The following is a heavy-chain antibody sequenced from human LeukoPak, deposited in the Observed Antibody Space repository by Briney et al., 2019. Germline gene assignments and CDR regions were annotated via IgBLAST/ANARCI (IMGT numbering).Heavy chain of an antibody. V-gene: IGHV4-34*01. CDR1: GGSFRGFY. CDR3: ARVSHDPLEYGYYMDV. CDR2: INQSGNT. D-gene: IGHD3-3*01. J-gene: IGHJ6*03. Sequence: PSETLSLTCAVSGGSFRGFYWSWIRQTAGKGLEWIGEINQSGNTNYNPSLTDYNPTLKSRVSISVDTSKKQLSLRLSSVTAADTGVYYCARVSHDPLEYGYYMDVWGKGTTVTVSS.